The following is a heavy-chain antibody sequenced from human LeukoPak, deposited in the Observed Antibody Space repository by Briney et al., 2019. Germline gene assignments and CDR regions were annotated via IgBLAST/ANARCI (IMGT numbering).Heavy chain of an antibody. CDR2: ISSSSSYI. CDR3: AKDSYDALYYYYYMDV. V-gene: IGHV3-21*04. CDR1: GFTFSSYS. J-gene: IGHJ6*03. Sequence: GGSLRLSCAASGFTFSSYSMNWVRQAPGKGLEWVSSISSSSSYIYYADSVKGRFTISRDNAKNSLYLQMNSLRAEDTAVYYCAKDSYDALYYYYYMDVWGKGTTVTISS. D-gene: IGHD4/OR15-4a*01.